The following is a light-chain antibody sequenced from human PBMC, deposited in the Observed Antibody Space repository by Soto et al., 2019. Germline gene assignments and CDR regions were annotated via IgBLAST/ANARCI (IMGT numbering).Light chain of an antibody. CDR2: AAS. J-gene: IGKJ1*01. CDR1: QGISNY. CDR3: QKYNSAPQT. Sequence: EIQMTQSPSSLSASVGDRFTITCRASQGISNYLAWYQQKPGKVPKLLIYAASTLQSGVPSRFSGSGSGTDFTLTISSLQPEDVATYYCQKYNSAPQTVGQVTKVEIK. V-gene: IGKV1-27*01.